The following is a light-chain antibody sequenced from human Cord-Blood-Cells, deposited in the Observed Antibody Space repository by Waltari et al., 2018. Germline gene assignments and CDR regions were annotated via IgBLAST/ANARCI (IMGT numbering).Light chain of an antibody. V-gene: IGLV2-14*01. Sequence: QSALTQPASVSGSPEQSITISCTGTSSDVGGYNYVSWYQQHPGKAPKLMIYEVSNRPAGVSNRFSGSKSGNTASLTISGLQAEDEADYYCSSYTSSSTLDYVFGTGTKVTVL. CDR3: SSYTSSSTLDYV. J-gene: IGLJ1*01. CDR1: SSDVGGYNY. CDR2: EVS.